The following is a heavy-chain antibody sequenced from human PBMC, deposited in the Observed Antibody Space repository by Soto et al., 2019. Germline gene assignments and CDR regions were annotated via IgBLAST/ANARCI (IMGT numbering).Heavy chain of an antibody. D-gene: IGHD1-26*01. CDR1: ECTFTTYD. CDR3: ARGYPPRDQVGNLPGAH. V-gene: IGHV1-18*01. Sequence: ASLKVACKTAECTFTTYDISCRRHTNGQGLELMGWISAYNGNTNYAQKFQGRVTMTRDTSTSTVYMELSSLRSEDTAVYYCARGYPPRDQVGNLPGAHWGQGTLVTVSS. J-gene: IGHJ4*02. CDR2: ISAYNGNT.